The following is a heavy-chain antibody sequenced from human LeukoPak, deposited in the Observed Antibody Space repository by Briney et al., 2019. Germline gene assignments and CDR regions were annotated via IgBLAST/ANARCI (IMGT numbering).Heavy chain of an antibody. Sequence: GGSLRLSCAASGFAFDDYAMHWVRQAPGKGLEWVSLISGDGGSTYYADSVKGRFTISRDNSKNSLYLQMNSLRTEDTALYYCARKHLESSSWYLPFDYWGQGTLVTVSS. D-gene: IGHD6-13*01. V-gene: IGHV3-43*02. CDR3: ARKHLESSSWYLPFDY. J-gene: IGHJ4*02. CDR2: ISGDGGST. CDR1: GFAFDDYA.